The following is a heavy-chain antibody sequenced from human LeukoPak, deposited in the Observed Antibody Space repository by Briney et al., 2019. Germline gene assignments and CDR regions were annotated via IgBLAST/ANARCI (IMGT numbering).Heavy chain of an antibody. J-gene: IGHJ4*01. CDR1: GGSFSGYY. D-gene: IGHD3-3*01. Sequence: SETLSLTCAVYGGSFSGYYWSWIRQPPGKGLEWIGEINHSGSTNYNPSLKSRVTISVDTSKNQFSLKLSSATAADTAVYYCARGRLDYDFWSGYYTGNRIYFDYWGQGTLVTVSS. CDR2: INHSGST. V-gene: IGHV4-34*01. CDR3: ARGRLDYDFWSGYYTGNRIYFDY.